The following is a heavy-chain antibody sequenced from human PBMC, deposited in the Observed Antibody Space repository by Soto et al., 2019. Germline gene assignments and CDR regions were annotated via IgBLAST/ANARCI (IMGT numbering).Heavy chain of an antibody. Sequence: PSETLSLTCTFSGGSISTYYWNWIRQPPGKGLEWIGYLYYTGITNYNPSLKSRVTISVDKSKNQFSLKLTSVTAADTAVYYCARDRDYDFWSGLDPWGQGKLVTVSS. J-gene: IGHJ5*02. V-gene: IGHV4-59*01. CDR2: LYYTGIT. CDR3: ARDRDYDFWSGLDP. CDR1: GGSISTYY. D-gene: IGHD3-3*01.